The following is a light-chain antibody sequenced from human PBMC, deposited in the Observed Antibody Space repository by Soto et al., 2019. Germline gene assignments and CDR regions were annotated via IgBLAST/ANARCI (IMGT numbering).Light chain of an antibody. Sequence: DIQMTQSPSTLSASVGDRVTITCRASQSIRTWLAWYQQKPGKAPKLLIYDASSLKSGVPSRFSGGGSGTEFTLTIRSLQPDDFTTYYCQQYNTTPRTFGQGTKVEIK. J-gene: IGKJ1*01. V-gene: IGKV1-5*01. CDR2: DAS. CDR1: QSIRTW. CDR3: QQYNTTPRT.